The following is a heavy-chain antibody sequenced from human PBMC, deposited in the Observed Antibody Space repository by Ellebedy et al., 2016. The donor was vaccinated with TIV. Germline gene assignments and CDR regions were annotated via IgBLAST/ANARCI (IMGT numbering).Heavy chain of an antibody. D-gene: IGHD6-13*01. V-gene: IGHV3-33*01. J-gene: IGHJ4*02. CDR1: GFSFSSYG. CDR3: ARGGDSSHWYEFDH. CDR2: IWYDGSNK. Sequence: GGSLRLSXAASGFSFSSYGMHWVRQAPGKGLEWVAVIWYDGSNKYYADSVKGRFTISRDNSKNTLYLQMNSRRDEDTAVYYCARGGDSSHWYEFDHWGQGTLVTVSA.